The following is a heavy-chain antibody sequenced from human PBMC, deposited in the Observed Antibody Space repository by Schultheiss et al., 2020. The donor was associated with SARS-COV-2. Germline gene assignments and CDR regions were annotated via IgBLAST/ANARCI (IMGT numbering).Heavy chain of an antibody. D-gene: IGHD3-16*01. CDR1: GFTFSSYA. J-gene: IGHJ6*02. V-gene: IGHV3-30*07. CDR2: IWYDGSNK. CDR3: ARGFGGYYYGMDV. Sequence: GGSLRLSCAASGFTFSSYAMHWVRQAPGKGLEWVAVIWYDGSNKYYADSVKGRFTISRDNSKNTLYLQMNSLRAEDTAVYYCARGFGGYYYGMDVWGQGTTVTVSS.